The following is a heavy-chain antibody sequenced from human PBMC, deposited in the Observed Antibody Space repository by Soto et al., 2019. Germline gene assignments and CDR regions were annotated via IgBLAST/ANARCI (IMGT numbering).Heavy chain of an antibody. CDR3: ARGKYSGYWGGHFDY. D-gene: IGHD5-12*01. J-gene: IGHJ4*02. V-gene: IGHV4-34*01. Sequence: SETLSLTCAVYGGSFSGYYWSWIRQPPGKGLEWIGEINHSGSTNYNPSLKSRVTISVDTSKNQFSLKLSSVTAADTAVYYCARGKYSGYWGGHFDYWGQGTLATVSS. CDR1: GGSFSGYY. CDR2: INHSGST.